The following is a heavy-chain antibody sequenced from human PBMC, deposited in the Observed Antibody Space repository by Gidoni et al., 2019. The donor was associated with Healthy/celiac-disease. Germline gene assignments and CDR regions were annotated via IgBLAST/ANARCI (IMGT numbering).Heavy chain of an antibody. CDR3: AKDLTVAAVENWFDP. CDR2: ISYDGSNK. CDR1: GFTFSGYG. V-gene: IGHV3-30*18. J-gene: IGHJ5*02. D-gene: IGHD6-13*01. Sequence: QVQLVESGGGVVQPGRSLRLSCAASGFTFSGYGMHWVRQAPGKGLEWVAVISYDGSNKYYADSVKGRFTISRDNSKNTLYLQMNSLRAEDTAVYYCAKDLTVAAVENWFDPWGQGTLVTVSS.